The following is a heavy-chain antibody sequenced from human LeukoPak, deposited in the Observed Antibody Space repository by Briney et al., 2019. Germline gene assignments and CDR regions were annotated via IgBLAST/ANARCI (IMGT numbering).Heavy chain of an antibody. V-gene: IGHV4-34*01. CDR3: ARRSPLTQYFQH. Sequence: SETLSLTCAVYGGSFSGYYWSWIRQPPGKGLEWIGEINHSGSTNYNPSLKSRVTISVDTSKNQFSLKLSSVTAADTAVYYCARRSPLTQYFQHWGQGTLVTVSS. CDR1: GGSFSGYY. J-gene: IGHJ1*01. CDR2: INHSGST.